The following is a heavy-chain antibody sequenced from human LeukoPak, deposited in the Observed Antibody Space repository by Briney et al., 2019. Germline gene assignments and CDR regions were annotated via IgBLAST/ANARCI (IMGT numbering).Heavy chain of an antibody. D-gene: IGHD2-2*02. CDR2: MNPNSGNT. CDR3: ATGNCSSTSCYRLSEYYFDY. V-gene: IGHV1-8*03. CDR1: GYTFTSYD. Sequence: ASVKVSCKASGYTFTSYDINWVRQATRQGLEWMGWMNPNSGNTGYAQKFRGRVTITRNTSISTAYMELRSLRSEDTAVYYCATGNCSSTSCYRLSEYYFDYWGQGTLVTVSS. J-gene: IGHJ4*02.